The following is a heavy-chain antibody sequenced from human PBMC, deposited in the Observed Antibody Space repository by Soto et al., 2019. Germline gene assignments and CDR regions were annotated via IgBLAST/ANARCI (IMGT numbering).Heavy chain of an antibody. V-gene: IGHV3-23*01. CDR3: ARRSSSCYFAY. Sequence: EVQLLESGGGLVQPGGSLRLSCAASGFTFSNYAMNWVRQAPGKGLEWVSVISGSGDSTYYSDSVKGRFTISRDSSKNTLYLQMNSLRAEDTAVYYCARRSSSCYFAYWGQGTLVTVSS. CDR1: GFTFSNYA. J-gene: IGHJ4*02. CDR2: ISGSGDST. D-gene: IGHD6-13*01.